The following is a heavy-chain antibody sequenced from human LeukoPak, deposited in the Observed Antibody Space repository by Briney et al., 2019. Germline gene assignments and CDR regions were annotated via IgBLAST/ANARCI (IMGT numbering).Heavy chain of an antibody. V-gene: IGHV3-23*01. CDR2: TSSSDAGT. D-gene: IGHD2-21*01. Sequence: PGTSLRLSCAASGFTLSTYAMSWVRQTPGKGLEWVAATSSSDAGTYHADSVRGRFTISRDNSKNTLYLQMNSLRAEDAAVYFCAKAPVTSCRGAYCYPFDSWGQGTLVTVSS. CDR1: GFTLSTYA. J-gene: IGHJ4*02. CDR3: AKAPVTSCRGAYCYPFDS.